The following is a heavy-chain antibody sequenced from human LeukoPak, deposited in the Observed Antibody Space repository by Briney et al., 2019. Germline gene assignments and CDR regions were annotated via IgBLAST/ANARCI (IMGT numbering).Heavy chain of an antibody. CDR3: ARLSAYYYGSYFYYYMDV. V-gene: IGHV3-7*01. J-gene: IGHJ6*03. CDR1: GFTFSSYW. Sequence: GGSLRLSCAASGFTFSSYWMSWVRQAPGKGLEWVANIRQDESERYFADSVKGRFTISRDNAKKSVYLHMSSLRAEDTALYYCARLSAYYYGSYFYYYMDVWGKGTTVTVSS. D-gene: IGHD3-10*01. CDR2: IRQDESER.